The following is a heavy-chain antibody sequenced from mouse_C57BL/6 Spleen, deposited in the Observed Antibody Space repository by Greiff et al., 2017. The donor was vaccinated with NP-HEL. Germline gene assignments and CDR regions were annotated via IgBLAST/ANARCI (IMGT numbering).Heavy chain of an antibody. J-gene: IGHJ4*01. D-gene: IGHD2-3*01. Sequence: QVQLKESGAELARPGASVKLSCKASGYTFTSYGISWVKQRTGQGLEWIGEIYPRSGNTYYNEKFKGKATLTADKSSSTAYMELRSLTSEDSAVYFCARIYDGYYDAMDYWGQGTSVTVSS. V-gene: IGHV1-81*01. CDR2: IYPRSGNT. CDR3: ARIYDGYYDAMDY. CDR1: GYTFTSYG.